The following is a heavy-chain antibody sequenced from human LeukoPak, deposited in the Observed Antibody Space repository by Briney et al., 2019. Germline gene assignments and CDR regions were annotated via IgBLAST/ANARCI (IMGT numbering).Heavy chain of an antibody. V-gene: IGHV4-30-2*01. J-gene: IGHJ1*01. CDR3: ASTYDFWGGYYTGYFQH. D-gene: IGHD3-3*01. CDR1: GGSISSGGYS. CDR2: IYHSGST. Sequence: SQTLSLTCAVSGGSISSGGYSWSWIRQPPGKGLEWIGYIYHSGSTYYNPSLKSRVTISVDRSKNQFSLKLSSVTAADTAVYYCASTYDFWGGYYTGYFQHWGQGTLVTVSS.